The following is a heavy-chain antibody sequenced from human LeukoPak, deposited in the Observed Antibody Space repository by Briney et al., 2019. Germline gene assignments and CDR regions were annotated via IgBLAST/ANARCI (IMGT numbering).Heavy chain of an antibody. D-gene: IGHD4-17*01. J-gene: IGHJ4*02. CDR1: GFTFSSYG. CDR3: AKDLWDGDYAGY. Sequence: PGGSLRLSCAASGFTFSSYGMHWVRQAPGKGLEWVAVISYDGSNKYYADSVKGRFTISRDNSKNTLYLQMNSLRAEDTAVYYCAKDLWDGDYAGYWGQGTLVTVSS. V-gene: IGHV3-30*18. CDR2: ISYDGSNK.